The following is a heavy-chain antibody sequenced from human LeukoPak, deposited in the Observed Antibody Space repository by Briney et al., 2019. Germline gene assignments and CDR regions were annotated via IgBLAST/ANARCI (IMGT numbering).Heavy chain of an antibody. CDR2: IYYSGST. D-gene: IGHD5-24*01. CDR3: AGEMRDGYNMALGAFDI. J-gene: IGHJ3*02. V-gene: IGHV4-39*07. Sequence: SETLFLTCTVSGGSISSSSYYWGWIRQPPGKGLEWIGSIYYSGSTYYNPSLKSRVTISVDTSKNQFSLKLSSVTAADTAVYYCAGEMRDGYNMALGAFDIWGQGTMVTVSS. CDR1: GGSISSSSYY.